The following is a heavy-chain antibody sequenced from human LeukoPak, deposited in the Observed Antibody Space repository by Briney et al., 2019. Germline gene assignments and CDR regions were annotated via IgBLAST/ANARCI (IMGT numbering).Heavy chain of an antibody. CDR3: AKENDFVY. J-gene: IGHJ4*02. Sequence: GRSLRLSCAASGFTFSNYDMHWVRQAPGKGLEWVAVISYDGTNKYYADSVKGRFTISRDNSKSTLYLQMNSLRAEDTAVYYRAKENDFVYWGQGTLVTVSS. CDR1: GFTFSNYD. CDR2: ISYDGTNK. V-gene: IGHV3-30*18. D-gene: IGHD3-3*01.